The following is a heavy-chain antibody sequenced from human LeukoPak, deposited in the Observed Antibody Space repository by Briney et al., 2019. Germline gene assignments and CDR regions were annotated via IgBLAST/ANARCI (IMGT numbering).Heavy chain of an antibody. Sequence: PGGSLRLSCAASGFTVSTNYVSWVRQAPGKGLEWVSAISGSGGSTYYADSVKGRFTISRDNSKNTLYLQMSSLRAEDMAVYYCAKGPHCTGGRCYLDPIYAFDLWGQGTMVPVSS. V-gene: IGHV3-23*01. D-gene: IGHD2-15*01. CDR2: ISGSGGST. CDR1: GFTVSTNY. J-gene: IGHJ3*01. CDR3: AKGPHCTGGRCYLDPIYAFDL.